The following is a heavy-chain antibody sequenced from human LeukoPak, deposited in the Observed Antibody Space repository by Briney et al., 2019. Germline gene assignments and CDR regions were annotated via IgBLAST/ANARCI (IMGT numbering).Heavy chain of an antibody. V-gene: IGHV3-23*01. CDR3: AKGWSGYFRSPFDL. D-gene: IGHD3-3*01. CDR2: VTGDSGTT. CDR1: GFTFSNFA. Sequence: GGSLRLSCVASGFTFSNFAMNWVRQAPGKGLEWVSVVTGDSGTTHYADSVKGRFTISRGNSKNMVYLQMNSLRAEDTAIYYCAKGWSGYFRSPFDLWSRGTMVTVSA. J-gene: IGHJ3*01.